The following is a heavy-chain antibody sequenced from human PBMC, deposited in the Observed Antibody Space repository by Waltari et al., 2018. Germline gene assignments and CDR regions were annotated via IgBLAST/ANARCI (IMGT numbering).Heavy chain of an antibody. D-gene: IGHD3-22*01. V-gene: IGHV1-69*12. Sequence: QVQLVQSGAEVKKPGSSVKVSCKASGGSFSRSAINWVRQAPGQGLEWVGGIIPFFSTSNYAQKFQGRARITADESTSTAYMELSRLRSDDTAVYYCVRRCYSDGRTDCYETLDEFDPWGQGTLVIVSS. CDR2: IIPFFSTS. J-gene: IGHJ5*02. CDR1: GGSFSRSA. CDR3: VRRCYSDGRTDCYETLDEFDP.